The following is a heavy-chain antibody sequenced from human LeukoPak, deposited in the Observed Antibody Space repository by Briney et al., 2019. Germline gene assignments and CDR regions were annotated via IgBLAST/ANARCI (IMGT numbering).Heavy chain of an antibody. Sequence: SETLSLTCTVSGGSISSYFWSWIRQPARKGLEWIGRIYNRNTNYNPSLKSRVTMSLDTSKNQLYLNLRYVTAADTAIYYCVRKDGDYWGQGTLVTVSS. J-gene: IGHJ4*02. CDR2: IYNRNT. CDR1: GGSISSYF. CDR3: VRKDGDY. V-gene: IGHV4-4*07.